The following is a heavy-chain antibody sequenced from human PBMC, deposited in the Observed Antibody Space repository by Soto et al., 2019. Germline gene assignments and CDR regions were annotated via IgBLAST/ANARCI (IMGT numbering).Heavy chain of an antibody. CDR3: AKSGGIAAVDP. D-gene: IGHD6-13*01. CDR1: GFTFSSYA. CDR2: ISYSGNT. V-gene: IGHV3-23*01. J-gene: IGHJ5*02. Sequence: EVQLLESGGGLVQPGGSLRLSCAASGFTFSSYAMSWVRQAPGKGLEWVSGISYSGNTYYADSVKGRFTISRDNSKNTLFLQMNSLRTEDTAVYYCAKSGGIAAVDPWGQGTLVTVSS.